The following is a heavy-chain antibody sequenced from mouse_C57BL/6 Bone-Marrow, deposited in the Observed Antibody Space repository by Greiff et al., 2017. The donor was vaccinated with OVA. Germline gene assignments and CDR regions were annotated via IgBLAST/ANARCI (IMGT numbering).Heavy chain of an antibody. V-gene: IGHV5-6*01. CDR2: ISSGGSYT. Sequence: EVQLVESGGDLVKPGGSLKLSCAASGFTFSSYGMSWVRQTPDKRLEWVATISSGGSYTYYPDSVKGRFTISRDNAKNTLYLQMCSLKSEDTAMYYCARDFAYWGQGTLVTVSA. J-gene: IGHJ3*01. CDR1: GFTFSSYG. CDR3: ARDFAY.